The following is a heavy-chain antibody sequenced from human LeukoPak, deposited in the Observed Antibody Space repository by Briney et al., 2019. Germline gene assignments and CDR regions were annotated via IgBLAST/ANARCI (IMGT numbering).Heavy chain of an antibody. CDR2: IYHSGST. D-gene: IGHD6-19*01. J-gene: IGHJ2*01. CDR1: GGSLSNYY. Sequence: SETLSLTRTVSGGSLSNYYWSWIRQPPGKGLEWIGHIYHSGSTNYNPSLKSGVTISVDTSKNQFSLKLSSVTAADTALYYCARRAYSSGWNGDWHFDLWGRGTLVTVSS. V-gene: IGHV4-59*08. CDR3: ARRAYSSGWNGDWHFDL.